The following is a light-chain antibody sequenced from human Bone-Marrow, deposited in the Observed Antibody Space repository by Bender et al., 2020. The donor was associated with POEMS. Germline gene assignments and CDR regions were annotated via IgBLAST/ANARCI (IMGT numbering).Light chain of an antibody. CDR3: SSYTSSSTYV. J-gene: IGLJ1*01. CDR1: NRDVGAYDY. Sequence: FVLTQPASVSASPGQSITIPCIGTNRDVGAYDYVSWYQQRPGEAPKLIIYDVTNRPSGVSSRFSGSKSGTTASLTISGLQAEDEGDYYCSSYTSSSTYVFGSGTKVTVL. CDR2: DVT. V-gene: IGLV2-14*03.